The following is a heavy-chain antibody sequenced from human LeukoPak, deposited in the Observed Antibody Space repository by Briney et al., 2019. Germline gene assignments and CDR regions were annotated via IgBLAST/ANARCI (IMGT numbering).Heavy chain of an antibody. CDR3: TREDYYYASGY. J-gene: IGHJ4*02. D-gene: IGHD3-10*01. Sequence: GGSLRLSCAASGFTFSSYEMSWVRQAPGKGLEWVSYISGSGTTIYYADSVRGRFTISRDNAKNSLLLQMNSLRAEDTAIYYCTREDYYYASGYWGQGTLVTVSS. CDR2: ISGSGTTI. V-gene: IGHV3-48*03. CDR1: GFTFSSYE.